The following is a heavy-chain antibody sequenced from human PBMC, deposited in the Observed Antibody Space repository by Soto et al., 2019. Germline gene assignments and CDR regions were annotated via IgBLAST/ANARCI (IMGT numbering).Heavy chain of an antibody. D-gene: IGHD1-1*01. CDR3: ARDSFVSGRHYYYYMDV. V-gene: IGHV3-7*01. J-gene: IGHJ6*03. CDR2: IKQDGSEK. CDR1: GFTFSSYW. Sequence: GGSLRLSCAASGFTFSSYWMSWVRQAPGKGLEWVANIKQDGSEKYYVDSVKGRFTISRDNAKNSLYLQMNSLRAEDTAVYYCARDSFVSGRHYYYYMDVWGKGTTVTVSS.